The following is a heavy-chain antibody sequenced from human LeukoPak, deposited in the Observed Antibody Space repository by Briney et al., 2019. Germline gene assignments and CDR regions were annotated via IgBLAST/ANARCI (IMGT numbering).Heavy chain of an antibody. CDR2: INHSGST. Sequence: SETLSLTCAVYGGSFSGYYWSWIRQPPGKGLEWIGEINHSGSTNYNPSLKSRVTISVDTSKNQFSLKLSSVTAADTAVYYCARGRGYYYDSSGQDYWGQGTLVTVSS. CDR1: GGSFSGYY. D-gene: IGHD3-22*01. CDR3: ARGRGYYYDSSGQDY. J-gene: IGHJ4*02. V-gene: IGHV4-34*01.